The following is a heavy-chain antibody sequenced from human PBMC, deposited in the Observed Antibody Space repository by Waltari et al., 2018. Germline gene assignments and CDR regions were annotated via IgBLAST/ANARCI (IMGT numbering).Heavy chain of an antibody. V-gene: IGHV3-23*01. Sequence: EVQLLESGGGLVQPGGSLELSCTAAGFNFSSYAIRWVRQSPEKGLEWVSGISASGVSTYYADSVKGRFTISRDNSKKTLYLQMNSLRAEDTAVYYCAKGLDLFDSWGQGTLVTVSS. CDR2: ISASGVST. J-gene: IGHJ4*02. D-gene: IGHD6-19*01. CDR1: GFNFSSYA. CDR3: AKGLDLFDS.